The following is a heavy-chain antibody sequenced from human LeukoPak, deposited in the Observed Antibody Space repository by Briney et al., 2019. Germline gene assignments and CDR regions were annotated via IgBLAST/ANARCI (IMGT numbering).Heavy chain of an antibody. V-gene: IGHV3-23*01. J-gene: IGHJ5*02. Sequence: GGSLRLSCAASGFSFSSYGMHWVRQAPGKGLEWVSAISGSGGSTSYADPVKGRFTISRDTSENTLYLQMNSLRAEDTAVYYCAREGLTGTYNWFDPWGQGTLVTVSS. CDR2: ISGSGGST. CDR1: GFSFSSYG. CDR3: AREGLTGTYNWFDP. D-gene: IGHD1-7*01.